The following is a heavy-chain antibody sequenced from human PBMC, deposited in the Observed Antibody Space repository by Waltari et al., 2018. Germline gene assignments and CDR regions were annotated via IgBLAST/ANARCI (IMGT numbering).Heavy chain of an antibody. CDR2: ISSASSYT. CDR1: GFNFNTSS. J-gene: IGHJ4*02. V-gene: IGHV3-11*06. CDR3: ARGRGSSGWYYFDL. Sequence: QVQLVVSGGGLLKPGGSLRLSCAASGFNFNTSSMNWIRQAPGKGLEWISYISSASSYTKYSESVRGRFIISRDNSRNSVYLHINSPRAEDTAIYFCARGRGSSGWYYFDLWGQGALVTVS. D-gene: IGHD6-19*01.